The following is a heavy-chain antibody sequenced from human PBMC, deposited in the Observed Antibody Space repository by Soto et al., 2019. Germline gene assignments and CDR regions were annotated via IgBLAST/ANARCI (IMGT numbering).Heavy chain of an antibody. Sequence: ASVKVSCKASGYTFTDYHVHWVRQAPGKGLEWMGGFDPEDGETIYAQKFQGRVTMTEDTSTDTAYMELSSLRSEDTAVYYCAAARKRYYYYGMDVWGQGTTVTVSS. CDR2: FDPEDGET. J-gene: IGHJ6*02. CDR3: AAARKRYYYYGMDV. V-gene: IGHV1-24*01. CDR1: GYTFTDYH.